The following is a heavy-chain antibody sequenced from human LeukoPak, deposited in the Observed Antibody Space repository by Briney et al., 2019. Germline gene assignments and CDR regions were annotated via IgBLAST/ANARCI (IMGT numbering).Heavy chain of an antibody. CDR3: AKSDTSGPTAHDY. D-gene: IGHD3-22*01. CDR1: GFTFSSYA. CDR2: IGGSGSST. Sequence: GGSLRLSCAASGFTFSSYAMSWVRQAPGKGLEGVSGIGGSGSSTYYAGSVKGRSTISRDNSKNTLYLQMNSLRAEDTAVYYCAKSDTSGPTAHDYWGQGTLVTVSS. V-gene: IGHV3-23*01. J-gene: IGHJ4*02.